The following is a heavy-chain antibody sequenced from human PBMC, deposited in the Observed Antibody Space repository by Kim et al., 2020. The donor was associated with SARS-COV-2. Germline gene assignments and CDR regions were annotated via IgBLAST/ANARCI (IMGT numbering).Heavy chain of an antibody. J-gene: IGHJ4*02. CDR1: GFTFSGSA. D-gene: IGHD6-13*01. V-gene: IGHV3-73*01. CDR3: TRLVVHSSPSGDY. Sequence: GGSLRLSCAASGFTFSGSAMHWVRQASGKGLEWVGRIRSKANSYATAYAASVKGRFTISRDDSKNTAYLQMNSLKTEDTAVYYCTRLVVHSSPSGDYWGQGTLVTVSS. CDR2: IRSKANSYAT.